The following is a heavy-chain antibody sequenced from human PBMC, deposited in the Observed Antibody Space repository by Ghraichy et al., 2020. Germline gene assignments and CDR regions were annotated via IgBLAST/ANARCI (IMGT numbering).Heavy chain of an antibody. Sequence: SETLSLTCTVSGGSISSYYWSWIRPPPGKGLEWIGYIYYSGSTNYNPSLKSRVTISVDTSKNQFSLKLSSVTAADTAVYYCARYNVLLWFGESRRIFDYWGQGTLVTVSS. D-gene: IGHD3-10*01. CDR1: GGSISSYY. V-gene: IGHV4-59*08. CDR3: ARYNVLLWFGESRRIFDY. J-gene: IGHJ4*02. CDR2: IYYSGST.